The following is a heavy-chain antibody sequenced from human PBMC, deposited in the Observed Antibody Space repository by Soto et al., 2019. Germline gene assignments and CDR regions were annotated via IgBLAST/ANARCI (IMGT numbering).Heavy chain of an antibody. CDR3: ARDKITGRFDY. J-gene: IGHJ4*02. V-gene: IGHV4-34*01. CDR1: GGSFSGYY. CDR2: INHSGST. D-gene: IGHD2-8*02. Sequence: QVQLQQWGAGLLKPSETLSLTCAVYGGSFSGYYWTWIRQPPGTGLEWMGEINHSGSTNYNPSLKSRVNIAVDTSKNQFSLKLTSVTAADTAVYYCARDKITGRFDYWGQGTLVTVSS.